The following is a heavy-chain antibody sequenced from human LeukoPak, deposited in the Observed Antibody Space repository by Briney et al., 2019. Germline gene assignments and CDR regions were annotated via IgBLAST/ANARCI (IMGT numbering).Heavy chain of an antibody. CDR3: ARARGLLWFGELFGGADY. V-gene: IGHV3-23*01. D-gene: IGHD3-10*01. J-gene: IGHJ4*02. CDR1: GFTFSSYA. Sequence: GGSLRLSCAASGFTFSSYAMSWVRQAPGKGLEWVSAISGSGGGTYYADSVKGRFTISRDNAKNSLYLQMNSLRAEDTAVYYCARARGLLWFGELFGGADYGGQGTLVTVSS. CDR2: ISGSGGGT.